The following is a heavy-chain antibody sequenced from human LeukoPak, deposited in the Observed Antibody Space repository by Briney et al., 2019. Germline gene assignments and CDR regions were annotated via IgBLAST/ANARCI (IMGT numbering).Heavy chain of an antibody. J-gene: IGHJ4*02. CDR2: IYYSGST. CDR1: GGSISSGDYY. V-gene: IGHV4-30-4*01. CDR3: ARQYSSGWFGDVY. Sequence: PSETLSLTCTVSGGSISSGDYYWSWIRQPPGKGLEWIGYIYYSGSTYYNPSLKSRVTISVDTSKNQFSLKLSSVTAADTAVYYCARQYSSGWFGDVYWGQGTLVTVSS. D-gene: IGHD6-13*01.